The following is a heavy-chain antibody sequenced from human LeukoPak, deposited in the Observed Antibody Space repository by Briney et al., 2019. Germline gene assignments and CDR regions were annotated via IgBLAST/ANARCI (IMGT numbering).Heavy chain of an antibody. D-gene: IGHD4-17*01. V-gene: IGHV1-2*02. CDR3: ARVYGDYDWFDP. Sequence: ASVMVSCTASGYTFTGYYMHWVRQAPGQGLEWMGWINPNSGGTNYAQKFQGRVTMTRDTSISTAYMELSRLRSDDTAVYYCARVYGDYDWFDPWGQGTLVTVSS. CDR1: GYTFTGYY. CDR2: INPNSGGT. J-gene: IGHJ5*02.